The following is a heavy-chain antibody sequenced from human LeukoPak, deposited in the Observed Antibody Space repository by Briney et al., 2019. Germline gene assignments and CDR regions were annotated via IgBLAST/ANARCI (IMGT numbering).Heavy chain of an antibody. V-gene: IGHV1-2*04. CDR2: INPNSGGT. J-gene: IGHJ4*02. D-gene: IGHD5-18*01. CDR3: ARRGSYGYVDNY. Sequence: ASVKVSCKASGYTFTGYYMHWVRQAPGQGLEWMGWINPNSGGTNYAQKFQGWVTMTRDTSISTAYMELSRLRSDDTAVYYCARRGSYGYVDNYWGQGTLVTVSS. CDR1: GYTFTGYY.